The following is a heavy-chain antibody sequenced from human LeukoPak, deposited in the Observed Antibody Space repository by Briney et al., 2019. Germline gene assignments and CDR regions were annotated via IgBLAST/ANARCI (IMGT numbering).Heavy chain of an antibody. CDR3: AKDYYDSSGYSVDY. V-gene: IGHV3-43*02. Sequence: PGGSLRLSCAASGFTFDDYAMHWVRQAPGKGLEWVSLISGDGSSTYYADSVKGRFTISRDNSKNSLYLQMNSLRTEDTALYYCAKDYYDSSGYSVDYWGQGTLVTVSS. D-gene: IGHD3-22*01. CDR1: GFTFDDYA. J-gene: IGHJ4*02. CDR2: ISGDGSST.